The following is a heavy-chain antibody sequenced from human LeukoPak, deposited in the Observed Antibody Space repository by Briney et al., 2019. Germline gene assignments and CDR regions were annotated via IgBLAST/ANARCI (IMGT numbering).Heavy chain of an antibody. V-gene: IGHV4-59*01. CDR1: GGSISSYY. D-gene: IGHD5-12*01. CDR2: IYYSGST. J-gene: IGHJ5*02. Sequence: SETLSLTCTVSGGSISSYYWSWIRQPPGKGLEWIGYIYYSGSTNYNPSLKSRVTISVDTSKNQFSLKLSSVTAADTAVYYCARQYSGYDCVSGEDWFDPWGQGTLVTVSS. CDR3: ARQYSGYDCVSGEDWFDP.